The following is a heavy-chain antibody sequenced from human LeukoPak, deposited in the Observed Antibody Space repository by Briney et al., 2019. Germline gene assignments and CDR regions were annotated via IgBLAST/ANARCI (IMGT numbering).Heavy chain of an antibody. Sequence: SQTLSLTCAISGDSVSSNTAARNWIRLSPSRGLEWLGRTYYRSKWYNDYAVSVKSRITINPDTSKNQFSLQLNSVAPADTAVYCCARDHGGLDYWGQGTVVTVSS. V-gene: IGHV6-1*01. J-gene: IGHJ4*02. CDR1: GDSVSSNTAA. CDR3: ARDHGGLDY. CDR2: TYYRSKWYN.